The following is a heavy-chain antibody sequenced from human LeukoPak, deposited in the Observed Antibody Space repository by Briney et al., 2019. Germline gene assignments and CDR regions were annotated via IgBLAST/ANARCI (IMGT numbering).Heavy chain of an antibody. CDR1: GITVSSNY. V-gene: IGHV3-53*01. CDR2: IYSGGSGGAT. J-gene: IGHJ4*02. CDR3: ARARYSGSYIDY. D-gene: IGHD3-10*01. Sequence: GGSLRLSCAASGITVSSNYMSWVRQAPGKGLEWVSIIYSGGSGGATYYADSVKGRFTISRDNAKNSLYLQMNSLRAEDTAVYYCARARYSGSYIDYWGQGTLVTVSS.